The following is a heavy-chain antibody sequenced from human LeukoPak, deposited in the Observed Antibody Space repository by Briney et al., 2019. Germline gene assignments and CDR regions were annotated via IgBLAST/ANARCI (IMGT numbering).Heavy chain of an antibody. CDR1: RFTFSSYG. V-gene: IGHV3-30*04. J-gene: IGHJ4*02. Sequence: GGSLRLACAASRFTFSSYGMHWVRQAPGKGLEWVAVISYDGSNKYYADSVKGRFTISRDNSKNTLYLQMNSLRAEDTAVYYCARFASIAGDYWGQGTLVTVSS. CDR2: ISYDGSNK. CDR3: ARFASIAGDY. D-gene: IGHD6-6*01.